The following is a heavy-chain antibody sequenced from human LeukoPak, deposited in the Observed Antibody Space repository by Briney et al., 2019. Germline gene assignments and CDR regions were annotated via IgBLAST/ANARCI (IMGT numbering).Heavy chain of an antibody. CDR1: GYTFTSYY. Sequence: GASVKVSCKASGYTFTSYYMHWVRQAPGQGLEWMGIINPSGGSTSYAQKFQGRVTMTRDTSTSTVYMELSSLRSEDTAVHYCEVTGVGYCSSTSCYGAFDIWGQGTMVTVSS. V-gene: IGHV1-46*01. D-gene: IGHD2-2*01. CDR3: EVTGVGYCSSTSCYGAFDI. CDR2: INPSGGST. J-gene: IGHJ3*02.